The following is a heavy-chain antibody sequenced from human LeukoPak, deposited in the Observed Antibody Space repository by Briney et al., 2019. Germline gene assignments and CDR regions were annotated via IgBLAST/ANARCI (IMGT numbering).Heavy chain of an antibody. CDR2: IYYSGST. CDR3: ARTFRGYSDY. CDR1: GGSISSSSYY. Sequence: TSETLSLTCTVAGGSISSSSYYWGWIRQPPGKGLEWIGSIYYSGSTYYNPSLKSRVTISVDTSKNQFSLKLSSVTAADTAVYYCARTFRGYSDYWGQGTLVTVSS. V-gene: IGHV4-39*07. D-gene: IGHD5-18*01. J-gene: IGHJ4*02.